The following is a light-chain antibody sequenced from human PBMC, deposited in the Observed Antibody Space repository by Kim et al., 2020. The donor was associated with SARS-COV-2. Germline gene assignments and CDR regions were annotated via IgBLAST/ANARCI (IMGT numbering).Light chain of an antibody. V-gene: IGKV3-15*01. CDR3: QHYTDWPWT. CDR1: QSVSER. CDR2: ETS. Sequence: VSTGERLTRSCRASQSVSERLAWYQRKPGQAPRLLIYETSTRATGVPARFRGGRWGPGFILTIGSLRSEDSAVYYCQHYTDWPWTFGQGTKVDIK. J-gene: IGKJ1*01.